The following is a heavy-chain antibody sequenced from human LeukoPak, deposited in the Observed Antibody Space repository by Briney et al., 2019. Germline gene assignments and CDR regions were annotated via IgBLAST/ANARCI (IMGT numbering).Heavy chain of an antibody. J-gene: IGHJ4*02. Sequence: PSETLSLTCAVSGYSISSSYYWGWIRQPPGKGLEWIGTIYHSGSTHYNPSLKSRVTLSVDTSRNQFSLKLRSVTAADTAVYYCARDFWRTIFDYWGQGTLVTVSS. CDR2: IYHSGST. D-gene: IGHD3-3*01. CDR3: ARDFWRTIFDY. CDR1: GYSISSSYY. V-gene: IGHV4-38-2*02.